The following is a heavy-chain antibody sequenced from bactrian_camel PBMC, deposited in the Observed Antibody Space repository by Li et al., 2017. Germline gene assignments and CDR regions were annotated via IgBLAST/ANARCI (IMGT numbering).Heavy chain of an antibody. J-gene: IGHJ4*01. CDR1: GYTYGTNY. V-gene: IGHV3S61*01. CDR2: IYISNGRA. D-gene: IGHD3*01. CDR3: AAAPWSLQCLRPGEYKH. Sequence: HVQLVESGGGSVESGGSLRLSCVASGYTYGTNYMAWFRQTPGKEREGVANIYISNGRALYADSVKGRFTISQDKAKSTLYLQMSSLKPEDTAMYYCAAAPWSLQCLRPGEYKHWGQGTQVTVS.